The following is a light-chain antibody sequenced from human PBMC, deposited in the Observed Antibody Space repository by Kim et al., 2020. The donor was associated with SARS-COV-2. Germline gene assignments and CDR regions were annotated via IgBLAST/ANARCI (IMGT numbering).Light chain of an antibody. CDR3: QQRNSWPPAVT. Sequence: PGERATLSCRASQNIDTYLAWYQQRPGQAPRLLVYDASNRATDVPDRFCGSGSGTDFTLTISSLEPEDFSIYYCQQRNSWPPAVTFGGGTKVDIK. J-gene: IGKJ4*01. V-gene: IGKV3-11*01. CDR2: DAS. CDR1: QNIDTY.